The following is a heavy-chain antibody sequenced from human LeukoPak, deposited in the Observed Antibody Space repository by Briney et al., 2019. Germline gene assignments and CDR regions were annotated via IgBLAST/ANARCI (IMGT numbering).Heavy chain of an antibody. V-gene: IGHV4-34*01. Sequence: PSETLSLTCAVYGGSFSDYYWSWIRQPPGKGLEWIGEMNHSGITNYNPSLKSRVTISIDTSKNQFSLKVISVTAADTAVYYCARAYYDFWSGPRPIDSWGQGTLVTVSS. CDR2: MNHSGIT. CDR3: ARAYYDFWSGPRPIDS. CDR1: GGSFSDYY. J-gene: IGHJ4*02. D-gene: IGHD3-3*01.